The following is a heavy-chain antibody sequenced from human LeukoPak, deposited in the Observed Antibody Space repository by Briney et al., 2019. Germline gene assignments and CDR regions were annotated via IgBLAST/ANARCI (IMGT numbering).Heavy chain of an antibody. CDR2: IHHSGII. Sequence: SETLSLTCSVNDVSFSGYYCSWIRQVPGKGLEWLGEIHHSGIINYNPSLKSRLTLSEDTPNIQFSLRLTSVTAADTAVYFCARGHSTSGFDYWGRGTLVTVSS. D-gene: IGHD2-2*01. V-gene: IGHV4-34*01. J-gene: IGHJ4*02. CDR3: ARGHSTSGFDY. CDR1: DVSFSGYY.